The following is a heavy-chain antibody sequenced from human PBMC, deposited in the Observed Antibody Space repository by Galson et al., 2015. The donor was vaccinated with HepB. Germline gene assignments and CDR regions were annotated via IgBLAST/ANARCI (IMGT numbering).Heavy chain of an antibody. Sequence: PALVKPTQTLTLTCTFSGFSLSTSGMCVSWIRQPPGRALEWLALIDWDDDKYYSTSLKTRLTISKDTSKNQVVLTMTNMDPVDTATYYCARGKTPGDWFDPWGQGTLVTVSS. J-gene: IGHJ5*02. V-gene: IGHV2-70*01. CDR1: GFSLSTSGMC. CDR2: IDWDDDK. CDR3: ARGKTPGDWFDP.